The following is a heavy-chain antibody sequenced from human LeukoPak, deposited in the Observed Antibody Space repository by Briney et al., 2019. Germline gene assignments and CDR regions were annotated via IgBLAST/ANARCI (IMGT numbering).Heavy chain of an antibody. CDR1: GYTFTSYC. CDR2: INPSDGST. CDR3: ARHQGAGEYPFDY. V-gene: IGHV1-46*01. D-gene: IGHD2/OR15-2a*01. Sequence: ASVKVSCKASGYTFTSYCMHWVRQAPGLGLEWIGIINPSDGSTTYAQRFQGRVTMTRDTSTSTVYMELSSLRSEDTAVYYCARHQGAGEYPFDYWGQGTLVTVAS. J-gene: IGHJ4*02.